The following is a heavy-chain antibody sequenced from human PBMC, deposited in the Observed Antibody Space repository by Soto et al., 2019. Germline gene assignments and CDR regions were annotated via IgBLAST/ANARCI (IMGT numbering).Heavy chain of an antibody. CDR1: GFTFSSYA. CDR2: ISGSGGST. D-gene: IGHD5-18*01. CDR3: AKRRDHDQDTAVEMYYYYGMDV. J-gene: IGHJ6*02. Sequence: PGGSLRLSCAASGFTFSSYAMSWVRQAPWKGLEWVSAISGSGGSTYYADSVKGRFTISRDNSKNTLYLQMNSLRAEDTAVYYCAKRRDHDQDTAVEMYYYYGMDVWAQGTTVTVSS. V-gene: IGHV3-23*01.